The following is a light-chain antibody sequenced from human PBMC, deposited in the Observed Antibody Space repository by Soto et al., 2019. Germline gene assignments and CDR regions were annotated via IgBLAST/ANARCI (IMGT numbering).Light chain of an antibody. Sequence: QLVLTQPHSVSGAPGQRVTISFTGSSSNIGAGYDVHWYQRIPGTAPRLLIYVNTNRPSGVPDRFSGSKSGTSASLVITGLQAEDEADYYCQSYDSSLSGYVFGTGTKLTVL. J-gene: IGLJ1*01. V-gene: IGLV1-40*01. CDR2: VNT. CDR1: SSNIGAGYD. CDR3: QSYDSSLSGYV.